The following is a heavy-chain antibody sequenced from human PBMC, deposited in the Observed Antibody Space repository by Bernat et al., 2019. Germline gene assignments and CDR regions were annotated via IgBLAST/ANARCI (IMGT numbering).Heavy chain of an antibody. CDR2: ISYDGSVR. CDR3: SRDRRYCSGGSCFNEGGRAVDY. Sequence: QVQLVESGGGVVQPERSLRLSCAASGFTFNNYALHWVRQTPGRGLEWVALISYDGSVRQYSDSMKGRFTISRDNAQNTLYLQMDVLRPADTAVYYCSRDRRYCSGGSCFNEGGRAVDYWGQGTLVTVSS. V-gene: IGHV3-30-3*01. CDR1: GFTFNNYA. D-gene: IGHD2-15*01. J-gene: IGHJ4*02.